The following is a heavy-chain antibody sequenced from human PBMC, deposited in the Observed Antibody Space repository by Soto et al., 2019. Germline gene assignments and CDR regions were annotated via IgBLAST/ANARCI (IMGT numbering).Heavy chain of an antibody. CDR1: GFTVSSNY. Sequence: GGSLRLSCAASGFTVSSNYMSSVRQAPGKGLEWVSVIYSGGSTYYADSVKGRFTISRHNSKNTLYLQMNSLRAEDTAVYYCATTTYYYDSSGYAFDIWGQGTMVTVSS. CDR2: IYSGGST. J-gene: IGHJ3*02. CDR3: ATTTYYYDSSGYAFDI. D-gene: IGHD3-22*01. V-gene: IGHV3-53*04.